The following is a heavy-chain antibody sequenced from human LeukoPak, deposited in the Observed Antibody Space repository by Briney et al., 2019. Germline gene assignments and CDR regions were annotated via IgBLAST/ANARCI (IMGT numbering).Heavy chain of an antibody. Sequence: GGSLRLSCAASGCTFSSYAMSWVRQAPGKGLEWVSAISGSGGSTYYADSVKGRFTISRDNSKNTLCLQMNSLRAEDTAVYYCAKDRNYDFTVDAFDIWGQGTMVTVSS. D-gene: IGHD3-3*01. CDR1: GCTFSSYA. V-gene: IGHV3-23*01. J-gene: IGHJ3*02. CDR3: AKDRNYDFTVDAFDI. CDR2: ISGSGGST.